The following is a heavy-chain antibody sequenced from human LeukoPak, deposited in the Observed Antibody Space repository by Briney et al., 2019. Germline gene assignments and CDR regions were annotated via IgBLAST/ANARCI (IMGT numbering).Heavy chain of an antibody. V-gene: IGHV3-23*01. CDR1: GFTFSSYA. CDR3: AKEGRITMIVEG. D-gene: IGHD3-22*01. Sequence: GSLRLSCAASGFTFSSYAMSWVRQAPGKGLEWVSAISGSGGSTYYADSVKGRFTISRDNSKNTLYLQMNSLGAEDTAVYYCAKEGRITMIVEGWGQGTLVTVSS. J-gene: IGHJ4*02. CDR2: ISGSGGST.